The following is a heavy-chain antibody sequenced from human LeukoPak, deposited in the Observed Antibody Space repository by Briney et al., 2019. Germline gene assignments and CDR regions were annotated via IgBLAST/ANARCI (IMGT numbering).Heavy chain of an antibody. Sequence: GGSLRLSCAASGFAFSRYWMTWVRQAPGKGLEWVANLNQDGREKYYMDSVTGRFTISRDNAKNSLFLQMNSLGADDTAVYYCARDLETTGYDLLDPWGQGTLVTVSS. V-gene: IGHV3-7*01. J-gene: IGHJ5*02. CDR1: GFAFSRYW. CDR2: LNQDGREK. CDR3: ARDLETTGYDLLDP. D-gene: IGHD5-12*01.